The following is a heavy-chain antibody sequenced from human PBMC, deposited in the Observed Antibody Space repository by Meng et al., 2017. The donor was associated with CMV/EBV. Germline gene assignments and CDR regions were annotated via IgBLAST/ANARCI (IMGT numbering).Heavy chain of an antibody. CDR2: IIPIFGTE. Sequence: SVKVSCKASGYTFTGYYMHWVRQAPGQGLEWMGGIIPIFGTEKYAQKFQGRVTITTDKSTSTAYMELSSLRSDDTAVYYCARSPGAITNWFDPWGQGTLVTVSS. D-gene: IGHD1-26*01. J-gene: IGHJ5*02. CDR1: GYTFTGYY. V-gene: IGHV1-69*05. CDR3: ARSPGAITNWFDP.